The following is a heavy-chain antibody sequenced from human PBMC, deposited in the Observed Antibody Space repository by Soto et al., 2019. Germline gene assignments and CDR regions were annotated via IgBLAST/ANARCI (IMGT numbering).Heavy chain of an antibody. CDR2: IYPGDSDT. Sequence: GESLKISCKASGYSFTTYWIGWVRQMPGKGLEWMGIIYPGDSDTRYSPSFQGQVTISADKSISTAYLQWSSLKASDTALYYCARTSAAGKYYYGMDVWGQGTTVTVSS. CDR3: ARTSAAGKYYYGMDV. J-gene: IGHJ6*02. V-gene: IGHV5-51*01. D-gene: IGHD6-13*01. CDR1: GYSFTTYW.